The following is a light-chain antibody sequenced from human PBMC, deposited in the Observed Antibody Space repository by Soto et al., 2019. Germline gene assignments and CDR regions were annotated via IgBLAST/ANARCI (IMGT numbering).Light chain of an antibody. Sequence: ESVLTQSPGTLSLSPGERATLSCRASQSVSSNSLAWYQQKPGQAPRLLIYGASSRAMGTPDRFTGSGSGTDFTLTISRLEPDDLAVYYCQKFGGSPPSWTFGEGTKVEI. V-gene: IGKV3-20*01. CDR2: GAS. J-gene: IGKJ1*01. CDR1: QSVSSNS. CDR3: QKFGGSPPSWT.